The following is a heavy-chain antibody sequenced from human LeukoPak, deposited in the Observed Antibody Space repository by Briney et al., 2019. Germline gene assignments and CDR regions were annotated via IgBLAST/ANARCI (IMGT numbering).Heavy chain of an antibody. J-gene: IGHJ6*02. Sequence: GESLKISCKGSGYSFTSYWIGWVRQMPGKGLEWMGIIYPGDSDTRYSPSFQGQVTISADKSISTAYLQWSSLKASDTAMYYCARRYCSGGSCYHGMDVWGQGTTVTVSS. CDR2: IYPGDSDT. V-gene: IGHV5-51*01. CDR3: ARRYCSGGSCYHGMDV. CDR1: GYSFTSYW. D-gene: IGHD2-15*01.